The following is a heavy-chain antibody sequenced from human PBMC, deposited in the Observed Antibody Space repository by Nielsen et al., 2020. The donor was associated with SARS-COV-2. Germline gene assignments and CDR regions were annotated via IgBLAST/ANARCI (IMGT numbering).Heavy chain of an antibody. CDR2: IKSKTDGGTT. Sequence: GESLKISCAASGFTFSNAWMSWVRQAPGKGLEWVGRIKSKTDGGTTDYAAPVKDRFTISRDDSKNTLYLQMNSLKTEDTAVYYCTTEGQQWLASHFDYWGQGTLVTVSS. D-gene: IGHD6-19*01. V-gene: IGHV3-15*01. CDR3: TTEGQQWLASHFDY. J-gene: IGHJ4*02. CDR1: GFTFSNAW.